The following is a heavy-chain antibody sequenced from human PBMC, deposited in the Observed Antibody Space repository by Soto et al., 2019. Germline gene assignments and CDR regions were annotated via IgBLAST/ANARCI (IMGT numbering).Heavy chain of an antibody. CDR3: ARLGGYNYGDDAFDI. D-gene: IGHD5-18*01. Sequence: GASVKVSCKASGGTFSSYAISWVRQAPGQRLEWMGWITAGNGNTKYSQSFQARVTITRDTSATIVYMELSSLRSEDTALYYCARLGGYNYGDDAFDIWGHGTMVTVSS. J-gene: IGHJ3*02. CDR2: ITAGNGNT. CDR1: GGTFSSYA. V-gene: IGHV1-3*01.